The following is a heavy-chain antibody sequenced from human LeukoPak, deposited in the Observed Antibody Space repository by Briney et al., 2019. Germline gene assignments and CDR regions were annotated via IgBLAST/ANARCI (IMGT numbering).Heavy chain of an antibody. CDR1: GFTFSSYS. J-gene: IGHJ4*02. Sequence: PGGSLRLSCAASGFTFSSYSMNWVRQAPGKGLEWVSSISSSRSYIYYADSVKGRFTIPRDNAKNSLYLQMNSLRAEDTAVYYCARDKGITGRADYWGQGTLVTVSS. V-gene: IGHV3-21*01. CDR3: ARDKGITGRADY. CDR2: ISSSRSYI. D-gene: IGHD1-20*01.